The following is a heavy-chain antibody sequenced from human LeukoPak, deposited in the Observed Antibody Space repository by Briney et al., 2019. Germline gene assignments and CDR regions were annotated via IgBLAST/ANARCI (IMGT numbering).Heavy chain of an antibody. J-gene: IGHJ3*02. CDR3: ARDSGVFWSGENAFDI. D-gene: IGHD3-3*01. CDR1: GGSISSSNW. V-gene: IGHV4-4*02. CDR2: IYYSGST. Sequence: KTSGTLSLTCAVSGGSISSSNWWSWVRQPPGKGLEWIGYIYYSGSTNYNPSLKSRVTISVDTSKNQFSLKLSSVTAADTAVYYCARDSGVFWSGENAFDIWGQGTMVTVSS.